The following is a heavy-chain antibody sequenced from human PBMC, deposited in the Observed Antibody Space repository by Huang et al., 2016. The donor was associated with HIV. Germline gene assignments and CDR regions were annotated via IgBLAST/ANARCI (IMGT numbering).Heavy chain of an antibody. CDR3: ARRFSSSSGYFDY. J-gene: IGHJ4*02. V-gene: IGHV5-51*01. Sequence: VQLVQSGAEVKKPGESLKISCKGSGYSFSSYWIAWVRQMPGQGLEWRGIIFPVYSGTPYIPSVEGQVTMSADRSIGTAYLQWSSLTASDTAMYYCARRFSSSSGYFDYWGQGSLVTISS. CDR2: IFPVYSGT. CDR1: GYSFSSYW. D-gene: IGHD6-6*01.